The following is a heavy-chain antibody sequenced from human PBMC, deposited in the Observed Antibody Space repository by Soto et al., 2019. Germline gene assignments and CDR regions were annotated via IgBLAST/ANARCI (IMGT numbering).Heavy chain of an antibody. CDR3: AERRGAGGHFDY. CDR1: GFTFSSYA. V-gene: IGHV3-23*01. Sequence: GGSLRLSCAASGFTFSSYAMGWVRQGPGKGLEWVAVVSIGGSTHYADSVRGRFTISRDNSKNTLSLQMNSLTAEDTAVYFCAERRGAGGHFDYWGQGALVTVSS. CDR2: VSIGGST. J-gene: IGHJ4*02. D-gene: IGHD2-15*01.